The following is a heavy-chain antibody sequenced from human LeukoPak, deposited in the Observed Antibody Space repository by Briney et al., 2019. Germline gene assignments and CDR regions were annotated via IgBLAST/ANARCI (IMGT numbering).Heavy chain of an antibody. CDR1: GFTLSSYW. V-gene: IGHV3-7*04. CDR3: ARAVKGYCSTTSCSIDY. CDR2: IKQDGSEK. D-gene: IGHD2-2*01. J-gene: IGHJ4*02. Sequence: GESLRLSCAASGFTLSSYWMSWLRQAPGKGLEWVANIKQDGSEKYYVDSVKGRFTISRDNAKNSLYLQMNSLRAEDTAVYYCARAVKGYCSTTSCSIDYWGQGILVTVSS.